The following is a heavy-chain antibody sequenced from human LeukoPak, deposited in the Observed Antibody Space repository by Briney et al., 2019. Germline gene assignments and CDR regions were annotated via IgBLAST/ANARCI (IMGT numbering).Heavy chain of an antibody. Sequence: DPSETLSLTCTVSGGSISSYYWSWIRQPPGKGLEWIGSIYYSGSTYYNPSLKSRVTISVDTSKNQFSLKLSSVTAADTAVYYCARHLYRGVRGSPNPGGYWGQGTLVTVSS. J-gene: IGHJ4*02. CDR1: GGSISSYY. CDR3: ARHLYRGVRGSPNPGGY. CDR2: IYYSGST. D-gene: IGHD4-23*01. V-gene: IGHV4-39*01.